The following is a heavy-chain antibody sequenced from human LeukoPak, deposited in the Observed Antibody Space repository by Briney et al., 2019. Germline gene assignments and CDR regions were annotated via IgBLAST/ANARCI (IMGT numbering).Heavy chain of an antibody. CDR1: GFTFSSYG. CDR2: ISNDGSNK. CDR3: AKVDIVATIDAGRLVDY. D-gene: IGHD5-12*01. J-gene: IGHJ4*02. Sequence: GGSLRLSCAASGFTFSSYGMQWFRQAPDKGLEWVAAISNDGSNKYYADSVKGRCTISRDNSKNTLYLQMNSLRAEATAVYYCAKVDIVATIDAGRLVDYWGQGTLVTVSS. V-gene: IGHV3-30*18.